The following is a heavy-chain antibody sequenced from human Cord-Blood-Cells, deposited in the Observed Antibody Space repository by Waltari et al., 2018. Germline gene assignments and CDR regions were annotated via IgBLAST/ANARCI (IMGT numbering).Heavy chain of an antibody. J-gene: IGHJ3*02. Sequence: QVQLVESGGGVVQPGRSLRLSCAASGFTFRSYAMPWVRQAPGKGLEWVAVISYDGSNKYYADSVKGRFTISRDNSKNTLYLQMNSLRAEDTAVYYCARPWRGIAVAGQGDAFDIWGQGTMVTVSS. D-gene: IGHD6-19*01. CDR3: ARPWRGIAVAGQGDAFDI. V-gene: IGHV3-30-3*01. CDR1: GFTFRSYA. CDR2: ISYDGSNK.